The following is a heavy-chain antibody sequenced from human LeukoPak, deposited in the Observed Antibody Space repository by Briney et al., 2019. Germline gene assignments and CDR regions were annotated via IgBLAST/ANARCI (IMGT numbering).Heavy chain of an antibody. V-gene: IGHV4-59*08. J-gene: IGHJ3*02. D-gene: IGHD2-21*01. CDR2: FYDSGDF. CDR1: GVSITGHH. Sequence: SETLSLTCTVSGVSITGHHWTWIRRPPGTGLEWIGYFYDSGDFNYNPSLKSRVTISMGMSNNQFSLSMSSVTAADTAMYYCARLLRPGGRKGDCFDIWGQGTMVTVSS. CDR3: ARLLRPGGRKGDCFDI.